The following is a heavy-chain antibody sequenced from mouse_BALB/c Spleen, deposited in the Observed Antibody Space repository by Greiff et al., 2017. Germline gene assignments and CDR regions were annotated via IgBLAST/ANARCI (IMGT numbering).Heavy chain of an antibody. CDR1: GYSITSDYA. J-gene: IGHJ2*01. CDR3: ASEITTVVATRGFFDY. V-gene: IGHV3-2*02. Sequence: EVKLMESGPGLVKPSQSLSLTCTVTGYSITSDYAWNWIRQFPGNKLEWMGYISYSGSTSYNPSLKSRISITRDTSKNQFFLQLNSVTTEDTATYYCASEITTVVATRGFFDYWGQGTTLTVSS. CDR2: ISYSGST. D-gene: IGHD1-1*01.